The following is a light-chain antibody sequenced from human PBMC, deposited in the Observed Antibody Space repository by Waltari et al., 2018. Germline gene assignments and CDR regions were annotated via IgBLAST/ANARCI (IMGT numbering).Light chain of an antibody. J-gene: IGLJ3*02. V-gene: IGLV2-8*01. CDR3: SSYGGRNNLL. CDR1: SSDVGSFNY. Sequence: QSALTQPPSASGSPGQSVTISCTGTSSDVGSFNYVSWYQQYPGTTPKLWIYEVNKRPSGLPDRFSGSKSGNTASLTVSGLQAEDEAEYYCSSYGGRNNLLFGEGTKLTVL. CDR2: EVN.